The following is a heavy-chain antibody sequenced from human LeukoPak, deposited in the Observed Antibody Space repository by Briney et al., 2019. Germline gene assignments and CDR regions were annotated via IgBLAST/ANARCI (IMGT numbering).Heavy chain of an antibody. Sequence: GGSLRLYCAASGFTFIDYDMHWVRQVIGKGLEWVSAIGIRGDTHYSGSVKGRFTISRENAESSLHLQMNSLRAEDTAVYYCARGGIQVSGIDEFDYWGQGTLVTVSS. D-gene: IGHD6-19*01. CDR3: ARGGIQVSGIDEFDY. V-gene: IGHV3-13*01. J-gene: IGHJ4*02. CDR2: IGIRGDT. CDR1: GFTFIDYD.